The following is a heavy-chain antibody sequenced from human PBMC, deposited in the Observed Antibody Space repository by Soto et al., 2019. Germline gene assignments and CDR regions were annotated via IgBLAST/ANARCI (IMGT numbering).Heavy chain of an antibody. CDR3: VYRKTLPSKSNEGRFGP. CDR2: VYWDDDK. V-gene: IGHV2-5*02. J-gene: IGHJ5*02. D-gene: IGHD1-1*01. Sequence: QITLKESGPTVVEPTQALALTCTFSGFSLTTSGVGVGWVRQPPGKALEWLAFVYWDDDKRYSPSLRTRLSITENTSRKQVVITMTNVHAVDTASYYGVYRKTLPSKSNEGRFGPWGQGTPVTVSS. CDR1: GFSLTTSGVG.